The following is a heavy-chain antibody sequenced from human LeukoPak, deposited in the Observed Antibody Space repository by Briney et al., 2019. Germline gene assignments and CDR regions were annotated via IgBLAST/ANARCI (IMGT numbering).Heavy chain of an antibody. D-gene: IGHD6-19*01. CDR3: AKDSWLGSFAPDFDY. J-gene: IGHJ4*02. V-gene: IGHV3-23*01. Sequence: PGGSLRLSCAASGFTFSSYAMSWVRQAPGKGLEWVSAISGSGGSTYYADSVKGRFTISRDNSKNTLYLQMNNLRAEDTAVYYCAKDSWLGSFAPDFDYWGQGTLVTVSS. CDR1: GFTFSSYA. CDR2: ISGSGGST.